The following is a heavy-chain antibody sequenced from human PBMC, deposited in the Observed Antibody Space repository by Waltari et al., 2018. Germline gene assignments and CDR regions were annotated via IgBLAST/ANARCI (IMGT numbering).Heavy chain of an antibody. V-gene: IGHV4-59*13. Sequence: QVQLQESGPGLVKPSETLSPPCNVPGGSISSYYWSWTRQPTRQGLEWIGLIYYRWRANYNPSRKSRFTISVDTSKNQFSLKLISVTAADTAVYYCARGPVGGSGWYWEGASGIDVWGQGTTVTVSS. D-gene: IGHD6-19*01. CDR2: IYYRWRA. CDR1: GGSISSYY. J-gene: IGHJ6*02. CDR3: ARGPVGGSGWYWEGASGIDV.